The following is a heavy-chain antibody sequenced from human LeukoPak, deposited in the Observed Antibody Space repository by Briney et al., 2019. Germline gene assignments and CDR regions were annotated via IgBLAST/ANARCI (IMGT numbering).Heavy chain of an antibody. V-gene: IGHV3-48*03. J-gene: IGHJ4*02. D-gene: IGHD4-17*01. CDR2: ISSSGSTI. Sequence: GGCLRLSCAVSGVTFSSYEMNWVRQAPRKGRGWDSYISSSGSTIYYADSVKGRFTISRDNAKNSLCLQMNSLRAEDTAVYYCARGAYGDYGGGSDYWGQGTLVTVSS. CDR1: GVTFSSYE. CDR3: ARGAYGDYGGGSDY.